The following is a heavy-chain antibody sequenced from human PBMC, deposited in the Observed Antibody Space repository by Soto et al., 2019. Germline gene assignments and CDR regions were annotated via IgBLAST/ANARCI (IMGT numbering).Heavy chain of an antibody. CDR1: GDSISNLDYF. CDR3: ASSSLYGMDV. CDR2: IYKSATT. Sequence: TLSLTCSVSGDSISNLDYFWAWIRQPPGQALEYIGYIYKSATTYYNPSFESRVAISVDTSKSQFSLNVTSVTAADTAVYYCASSSLYGMDVWGQGTTVTVSS. J-gene: IGHJ6*02. V-gene: IGHV4-30-4*01.